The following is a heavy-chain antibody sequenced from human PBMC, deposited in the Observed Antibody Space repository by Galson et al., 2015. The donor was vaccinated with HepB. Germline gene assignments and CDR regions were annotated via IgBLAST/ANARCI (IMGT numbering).Heavy chain of an antibody. D-gene: IGHD3-22*01. CDR2: IYPGDSDT. J-gene: IGHJ4*02. CDR1: GYSFSRFW. Sequence: QSGAEVKKPGESLKISCKGSGYSFSRFWIGWVRQMPGKGLEWMGIIYPGDSDTRYNPSFQGQVTLSVDESISIAYLQWSSLKASDTAIYYCARHPRRTTYYYDSSGYNYFDYWGQGTLVTVSS. V-gene: IGHV5-51*01. CDR3: ARHPRRTTYYYDSSGYNYFDY.